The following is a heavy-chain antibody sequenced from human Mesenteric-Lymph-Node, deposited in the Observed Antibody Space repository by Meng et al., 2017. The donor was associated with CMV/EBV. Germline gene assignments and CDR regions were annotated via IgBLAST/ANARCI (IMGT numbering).Heavy chain of an antibody. D-gene: IGHD5-18*01. V-gene: IGHV3-23*01. Sequence: GESLKISCAASGFTFSSYAMSWVRQAPGKGLEWVSTISGPTGSTYYADSVKGRFTISRDNSKNTLDLQMNSLRGEDTAVYYCARTRGRGYTIGGDAFDIWGQGTMVTVSS. CDR2: ISGPTGST. J-gene: IGHJ3*02. CDR3: ARTRGRGYTIGGDAFDI. CDR1: GFTFSSYA.